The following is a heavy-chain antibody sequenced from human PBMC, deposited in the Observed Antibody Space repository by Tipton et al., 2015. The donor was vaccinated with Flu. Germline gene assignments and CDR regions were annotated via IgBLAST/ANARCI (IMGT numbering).Heavy chain of an antibody. CDR2: IYHSGTT. V-gene: IGHV4-38-2*02. Sequence: TLSLTCSVSGYSIRSAYYWGWVRRPPGKGLEWIGTIYHSGTTYYNPSLKSRVTISMDTSKNHLLLNLNSVTAADTAVYYCARAWGGYFDYWGQGTLVTVSS. D-gene: IGHD3-16*01. J-gene: IGHJ4*02. CDR1: GYSIRSAYY. CDR3: ARAWGGYFDY.